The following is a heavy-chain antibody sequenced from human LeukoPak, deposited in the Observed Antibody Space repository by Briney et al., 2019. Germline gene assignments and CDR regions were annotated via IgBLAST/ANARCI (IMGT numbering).Heavy chain of an antibody. D-gene: IGHD6-13*01. V-gene: IGHV3-33*06. J-gene: IGHJ4*02. CDR1: GFTFSSSG. CDR3: VKDQGGSWGEKYYFDY. CDR2: VWYDGINE. Sequence: PGGSLGLSCAASGFTFSSSGLHWVRQAPGQGLEWVALVWYDGINEYYADSVKGRFSISRDDSKNTVYLQMNSLRAEDTAVYYCVKDQGGSWGEKYYFDYWGQGTLVTVSS.